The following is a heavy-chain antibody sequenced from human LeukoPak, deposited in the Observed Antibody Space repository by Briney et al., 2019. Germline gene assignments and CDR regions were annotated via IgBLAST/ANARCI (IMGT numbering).Heavy chain of an antibody. CDR2: ISSNGGST. D-gene: IGHD3-9*01. V-gene: IGHV3-64*04. CDR3: ATLRNYDIDY. CDR1: GFTFSSYA. J-gene: IGHJ4*02. Sequence: GGSLRLSCSASGFTFSSYAMHWVRQAPGKGLEYVSAISSNGGSTYYADSVKGRFTISRDNSKNTLYLQMNSLRAEDTAVYYCATLRNYDIDYWGQGTLVTVSS.